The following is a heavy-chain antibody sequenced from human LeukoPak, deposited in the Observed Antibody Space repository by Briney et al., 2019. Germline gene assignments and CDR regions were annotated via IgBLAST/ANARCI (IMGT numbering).Heavy chain of an antibody. Sequence: GRSLRLSCAASGFTFSSYGMHWVRQAPGKGLEWVAVISYDGSNKYYADSVKGRFTISRDNSKNTLYLQMNSLRAEDTALYYCAKGLYYDILTGYSGFDYWGQGTLVTVSS. J-gene: IGHJ4*02. CDR1: GFTFSSYG. V-gene: IGHV3-30*18. CDR2: ISYDGSNK. CDR3: AKGLYYDILTGYSGFDY. D-gene: IGHD3-9*01.